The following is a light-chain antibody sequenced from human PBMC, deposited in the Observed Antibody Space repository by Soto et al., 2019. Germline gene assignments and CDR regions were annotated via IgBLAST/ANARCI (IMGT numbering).Light chain of an antibody. Sequence: QSALTQPASVSGSPGQSITISCTGTSSDVGGYNYVSWYQQHPGKAPKLMIYDVSNRPSGVSNRFSGSKSGYTASLTISGLQAEDEADYYCSSYTSSSTDVVLGGGTKLTVL. CDR2: DVS. V-gene: IGLV2-14*01. J-gene: IGLJ2*01. CDR3: SSYTSSSTDVV. CDR1: SSDVGGYNY.